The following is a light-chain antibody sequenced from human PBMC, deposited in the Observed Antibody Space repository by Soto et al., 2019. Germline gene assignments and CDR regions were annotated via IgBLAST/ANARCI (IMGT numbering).Light chain of an antibody. CDR1: SSDVSGYDY. Sequence: VLTQPASLSVSPGQSITISFTGTSSDVSGYDYVSWYQQHPGKAPKLMIYEVSNRPSGVSNRFSGSKSGNTASLTISGLQAEDEADYYCSSYTSSTSYVFGTGTKVTVL. V-gene: IGLV2-14*01. J-gene: IGLJ1*01. CDR2: EVS. CDR3: SSYTSSTSYV.